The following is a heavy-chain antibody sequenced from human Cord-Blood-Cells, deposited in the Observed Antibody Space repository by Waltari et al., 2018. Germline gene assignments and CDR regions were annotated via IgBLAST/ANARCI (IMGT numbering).Heavy chain of an antibody. CDR2: INHSGST. V-gene: IGHV4-34*01. CDR3: ARGRLITIFGVVRGNNWFDP. Sequence: QVQLQQWGAGLLKPSETLSLTCAVYGGSFSGYYWSWIRQPPGKGLEWIGEINHSGSTNYNPSLKSRVTISVDTSKNQFSLKLSSVTAADTAVYYCARGRLITIFGVVRGNNWFDPWGQGTLVTVSS. CDR1: GGSFSGYY. J-gene: IGHJ5*02. D-gene: IGHD3-3*01.